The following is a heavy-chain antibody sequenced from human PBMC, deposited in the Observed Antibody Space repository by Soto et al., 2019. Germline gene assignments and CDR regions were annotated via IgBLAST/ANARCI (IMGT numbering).Heavy chain of an antibody. V-gene: IGHV1-46*03. CDR2: INPSTGTT. CDR3: ARASWESVRGVKEFDY. Sequence: QVQLVQSGAEVKKPGASVKVSCKASGYTFTNDYMHWVRQAPGQGLEWMGIINPSTGTTSYAQKFQGRDTMPRDTSTSTVHMELRSLSSDDTAVYYCARASWESVRGVKEFDYWGQGTLVTVSS. J-gene: IGHJ4*02. D-gene: IGHD3-10*02. CDR1: GYTFTNDY.